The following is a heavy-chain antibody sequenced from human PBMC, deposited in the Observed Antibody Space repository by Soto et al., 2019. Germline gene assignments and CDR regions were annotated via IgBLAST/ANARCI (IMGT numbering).Heavy chain of an antibody. CDR3: ARVGVALTNYYYYGMDV. J-gene: IGHJ6*02. V-gene: IGHV4-61*01. CDR1: GGSVSSGSYY. Sequence: SETLSLTCTVSGGSVSSGSYYWSWIRQPLGKGLEWIGYIYYSGSTNYNPSLKSRVTISVDTSKNQFSLKLSSVTAADTAVYYCARVGVALTNYYYYGMDVWGQGTTVTVSS. CDR2: IYYSGST.